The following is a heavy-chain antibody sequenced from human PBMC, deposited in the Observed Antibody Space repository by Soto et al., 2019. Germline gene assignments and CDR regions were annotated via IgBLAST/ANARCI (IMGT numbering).Heavy chain of an antibody. CDR3: ARVGHTTRIVAPGTGGDH. J-gene: IGHJ4*02. V-gene: IGHV3-21*01. Sequence: EVQLVESGGGLVKPGGSLRLSCVASGFILSDYTMNWVRQAPGKGLEWVSLISSSSSFIYYPDSVKGRFTISRDNAKNSLFQQMNSLRAEDAAVYYCARVGHTTRIVAPGTGGDHWGQGTLVTVSS. CDR2: ISSSSSFI. D-gene: IGHD6-13*01. CDR1: GFILSDYT.